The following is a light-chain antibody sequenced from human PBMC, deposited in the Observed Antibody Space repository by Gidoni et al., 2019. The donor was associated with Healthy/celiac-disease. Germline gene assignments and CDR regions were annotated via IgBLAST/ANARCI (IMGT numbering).Light chain of an antibody. CDR1: SSTIGSNT. CDR3: AAGDDSLNGPV. CDR2: SNN. V-gene: IGLV1-44*01. J-gene: IGLJ3*02. Sequence: QSVLTQPPSASGTPGQRVTISCSGSSSTIGSNTVNWYQQLPGTAPKLLIYSNNPRHAGVTDRFYGSKSGISASLAISGLQSEDEADYYCAAGDDSLNGPVFGGGTKLTVL.